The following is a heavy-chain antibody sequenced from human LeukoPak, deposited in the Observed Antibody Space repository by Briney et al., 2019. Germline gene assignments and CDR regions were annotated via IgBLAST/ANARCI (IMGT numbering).Heavy chain of an antibody. J-gene: IGHJ6*03. CDR3: ASSGITVTGSYYYYMDV. V-gene: IGHV3-74*01. D-gene: IGHD4-17*01. CDR1: GFTFSRYW. CDR2: INSDGTTK. Sequence: GGSLRLSCAASGFTFSRYWMFWVRQAPGKGLVCVSRINSDGTTKNYADSVKGRFTISRDNAKNTLSLQLNSLRAADTAVYYCASSGITVTGSYYYYMDVWGKGTTVTVSS.